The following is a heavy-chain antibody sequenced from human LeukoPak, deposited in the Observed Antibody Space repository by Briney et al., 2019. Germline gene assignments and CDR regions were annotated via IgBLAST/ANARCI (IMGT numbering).Heavy chain of an antibody. CDR1: NTYA. Sequence: PGGSLRLSCVASNTYAMSWVRQAPGKGLEWVSTINHSGYSIYYADSVKGRFTISRDNSKNTLYLQMNSLRAEDTAVYYCARDSGGRPGYFQHWGQGTLVTVSS. D-gene: IGHD6-19*01. V-gene: IGHV3-23*01. CDR3: ARDSGGRPGYFQH. J-gene: IGHJ1*01. CDR2: INHSGYSI.